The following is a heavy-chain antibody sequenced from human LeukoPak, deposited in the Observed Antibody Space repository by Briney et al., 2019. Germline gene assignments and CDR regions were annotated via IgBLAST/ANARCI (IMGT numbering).Heavy chain of an antibody. Sequence: TASETLSLTCTVSGGSISSSSYYWGWIRQPPGKGLEWIGSIYYSGSTYYNPSLKSRVTISVDTSKNQFSLKLSSVTAADTAVYYCVGSSDCVCWFDPWGQGTLVTVSS. D-gene: IGHD6-25*01. V-gene: IGHV4-39*07. CDR3: VGSSDCVCWFDP. CDR2: IYYSGST. CDR1: GGSISSSSYY. J-gene: IGHJ5*02.